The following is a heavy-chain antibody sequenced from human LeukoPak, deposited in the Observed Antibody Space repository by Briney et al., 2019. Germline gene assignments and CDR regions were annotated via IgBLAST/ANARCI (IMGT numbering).Heavy chain of an antibody. V-gene: IGHV4-59*08. CDR2: IYYSGST. J-gene: IGHJ4*02. Sequence: SETLSLTCTVSGGSISSYYWSWIRQPPGKGLEWIGYIYYSGSTYYNPSLKSRVTISVDTSKNQFSLKLSSVTAADTAVYYCARQSPGIAVAGTHWGQGTLVTVSS. CDR3: ARQSPGIAVAGTH. D-gene: IGHD6-19*01. CDR1: GGSISSYY.